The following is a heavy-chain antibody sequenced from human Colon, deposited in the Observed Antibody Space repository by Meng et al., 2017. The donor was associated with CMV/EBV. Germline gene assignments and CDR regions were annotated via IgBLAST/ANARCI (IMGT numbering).Heavy chain of an antibody. CDR3: ASTGPLYGLYFCY. CDR1: GFIFNDFA. V-gene: IGHV3-9*01. CDR2: VNWNSGAI. J-gene: IGHJ4*02. Sequence: SLKISCAASGFIFNDFAMHWVRQAPGKGLEWVATVNWNSGAIHYAASVKGRFTISRDNAKNSLSLQMNSLRPEDTAVYYCASTGPLYGLYFCYWGQGTLVTVSS. D-gene: IGHD2-2*01.